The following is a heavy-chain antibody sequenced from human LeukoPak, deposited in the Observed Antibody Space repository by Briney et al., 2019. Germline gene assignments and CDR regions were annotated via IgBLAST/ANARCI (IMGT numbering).Heavy chain of an antibody. D-gene: IGHD4-17*01. J-gene: IGHJ3*02. CDR2: ISSSSSTI. CDR3: ARVRGPTVTARHAFDI. V-gene: IGHV3-48*04. CDR1: GFTFSSYS. Sequence: GGSLRLSCAASGFTFSSYSMNWVCQAPGKGLEWVSYISSSSSTIYYADSVKGRFTISRDNAKNSLYLQMNSLRAEDTALYYCARVRGPTVTARHAFDIWGQGTMVTVSS.